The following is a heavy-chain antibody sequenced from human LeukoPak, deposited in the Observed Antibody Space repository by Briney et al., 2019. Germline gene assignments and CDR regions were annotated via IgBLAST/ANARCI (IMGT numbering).Heavy chain of an antibody. J-gene: IGHJ6*03. CDR3: AREPVPTYYYDSSGYLYYYYYMDV. V-gene: IGHV4-4*07. D-gene: IGHD3-22*01. CDR1: GGSISSYY. Sequence: PSETLSLTCTVSGGSISSYYWSWIRQPAGKGLEWIGRIYTSGSTNYNPSLKSRVTMSVDTSKNQFSLKLSSVTAADTAVYYCAREPVPTYYYDSSGYLYYYYYMDVWGKGTTVTVSS. CDR2: IYTSGST.